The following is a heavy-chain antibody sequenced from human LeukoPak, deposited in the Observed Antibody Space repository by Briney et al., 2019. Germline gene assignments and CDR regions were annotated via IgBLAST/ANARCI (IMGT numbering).Heavy chain of an antibody. CDR3: ARAGGGDGYNYNY. D-gene: IGHD5-24*01. J-gene: IGHJ4*02. Sequence: PGGSLRLSCAASGFTFSSYSMNWVRQAPGKGLEWVSSISSSSSYIYYADSVKGRFAISRDNAKNSLYLRMNSLRAEDTAVYYCARAGGGDGYNYNYWGQGTLVTVSS. V-gene: IGHV3-21*01. CDR2: ISSSSSYI. CDR1: GFTFSSYS.